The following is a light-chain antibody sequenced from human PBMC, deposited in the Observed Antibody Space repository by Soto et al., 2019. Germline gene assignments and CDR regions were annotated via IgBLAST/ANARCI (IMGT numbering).Light chain of an antibody. CDR2: DVS. Sequence: QSALTQPASVSGSPGQSITISCTGTSSDVGGYNYVSWYQQHPGKAPKFMIYDVSNRPSGVSNRFSGSKSGNTASLTISGLQADDEADYYCSSYTSSNTLVLGTGTKVTVL. CDR1: SSDVGGYNY. J-gene: IGLJ1*01. CDR3: SSYTSSNTLV. V-gene: IGLV2-14*01.